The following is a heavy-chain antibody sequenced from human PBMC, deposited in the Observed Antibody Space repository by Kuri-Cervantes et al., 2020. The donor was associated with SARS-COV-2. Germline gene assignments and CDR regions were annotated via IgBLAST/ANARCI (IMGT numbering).Heavy chain of an antibody. CDR3: ARPYYDFWSGPKEYYFDY. CDR2: ISYDGSNK. D-gene: IGHD3-3*01. V-gene: IGHV3-30*14. J-gene: IGHJ4*02. Sequence: GGSLRLSCAASGFTFSSYAMHWVRQAPGKGLEWVAVISYDGSNKYYADSVKGRFTISRDNSKNTLYLQMSSLRAEDTAVYYCARPYYDFWSGPKEYYFDYWGQGTLVTVSS. CDR1: GFTFSSYA.